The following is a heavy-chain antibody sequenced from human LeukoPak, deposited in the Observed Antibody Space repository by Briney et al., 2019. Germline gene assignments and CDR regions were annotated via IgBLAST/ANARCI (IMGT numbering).Heavy chain of an antibody. CDR1: GFSFSSYD. V-gene: IGHV3-23*01. J-gene: IGHJ4*02. CDR2: ISGNGGST. CDR3: ANLYSSSWSVDY. Sequence: PGGSLRLSCAASGFSFSSYDMSWVRQAPGKGLEWVSSISGNGGSTFSAHSVKGRFTISRDNSKNTLYLQMNSLRAEDTAVYYCANLYSSSWSVDYWGQGTLVTVST. D-gene: IGHD6-13*01.